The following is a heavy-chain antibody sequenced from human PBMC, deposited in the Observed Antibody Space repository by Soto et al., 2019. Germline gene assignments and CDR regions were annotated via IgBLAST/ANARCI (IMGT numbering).Heavy chain of an antibody. V-gene: IGHV3-66*01. CDR1: GFTVSSNY. J-gene: IGHJ4*02. CDR3: AAGAYASGSRDY. Sequence: EVQLVESGGGSVQPGGSLRLSCAASGFTVSSNYMSWFRQAPGRGLEWVSSIYSIGSADYADSVKGRFTISRDNSKNTMYLQMNSLRAEDTAVYYCAAGAYASGSRDYWGQGTLVTVSS. CDR2: IYSIGSA. D-gene: IGHD3-10*01.